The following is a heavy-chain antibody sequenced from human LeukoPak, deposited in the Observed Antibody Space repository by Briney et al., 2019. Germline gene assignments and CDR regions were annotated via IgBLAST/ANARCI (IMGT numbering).Heavy chain of an antibody. CDR1: RFTFSTYG. D-gene: IGHD6-13*01. J-gene: IGHJ5*02. Sequence: GGSLRLSCTSSRFTFSTYGMHWVRQAPGKGLEWVAFIQSDESNKYYADSVKGRFTISRDNSKNTLYLQMNSLRAEDTAVYYCARAGRRVYSFNWFDPWGQGTLVTVSS. V-gene: IGHV3-30*02. CDR2: IQSDESNK. CDR3: ARAGRRVYSFNWFDP.